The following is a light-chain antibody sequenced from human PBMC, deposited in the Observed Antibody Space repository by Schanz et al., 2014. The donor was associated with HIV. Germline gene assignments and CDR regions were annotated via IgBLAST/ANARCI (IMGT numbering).Light chain of an antibody. CDR1: SSDVGGYNY. CDR2: DVN. CDR3: SSYAGSNNPYV. Sequence: QSALTQPASVSGSPGQSITISCTGTSSDVGGYNYVSWYQQHPDKAPKLIIYDVNNRPSGVSNRFSGSKSGNTASLTISGLQAEDEADYYCSSYAGSNNPYVFGTGTKLTVL. V-gene: IGLV2-14*03. J-gene: IGLJ1*01.